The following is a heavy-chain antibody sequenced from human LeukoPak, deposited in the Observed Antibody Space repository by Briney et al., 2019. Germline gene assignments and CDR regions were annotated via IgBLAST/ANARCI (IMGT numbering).Heavy chain of an antibody. CDR1: GGSFSGYY. Sequence: SETLSLTCAVYGGSFSGYYWSWIRQPPGRGLEWIGELNHSGSTNYNPSLKSRVTISVDTSKNQFSLKLSSVTAADTAVYYCARVKQGTHYDFWSGYYYYFDYWGQGTLVTVSS. J-gene: IGHJ4*02. V-gene: IGHV4-34*01. CDR2: LNHSGST. CDR3: ARVKQGTHYDFWSGYYYYFDY. D-gene: IGHD3-3*01.